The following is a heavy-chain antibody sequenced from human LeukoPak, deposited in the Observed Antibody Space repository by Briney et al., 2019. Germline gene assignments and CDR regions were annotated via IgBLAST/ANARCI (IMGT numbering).Heavy chain of an antibody. Sequence: PSETLSLTCAVYGGSFSGYYWSWIRQPPGKGLEWIGEINHSGSTNYNPSLKSRVTISVDTSKNQFSLKLSSVTAADTAVYYCARAKPWDYYGMDVWGQGTTVIVSS. J-gene: IGHJ6*02. V-gene: IGHV4-34*01. D-gene: IGHD3-16*01. CDR2: INHSGST. CDR3: ARAKPWDYYGMDV. CDR1: GGSFSGYY.